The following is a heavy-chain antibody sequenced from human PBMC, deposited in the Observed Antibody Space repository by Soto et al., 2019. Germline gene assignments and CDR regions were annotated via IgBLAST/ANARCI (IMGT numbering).Heavy chain of an antibody. CDR2: ISFDGSTE. CDR1: GFTFISYA. Sequence: QVQLVESGGGVVQPGRSLRLSCAASGFTFISYAMHWVRQAPGKGLEWVAVISFDGSTEYYADSVKGRFTISGDNSKNTVYLQMNSLRSEDTAVYYCARSRHGSGSYTHFYYGLDVW. CDR3: ARSRHGSGSYTHFYYGLDV. D-gene: IGHD3-10*01. V-gene: IGHV3-30-3*01. J-gene: IGHJ6*01.